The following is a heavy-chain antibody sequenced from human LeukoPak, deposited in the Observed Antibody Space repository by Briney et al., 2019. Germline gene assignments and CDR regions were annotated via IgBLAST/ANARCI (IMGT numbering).Heavy chain of an antibody. Sequence: GGSLRLSCAASGFTFTSYWMSWVRQAPGRGLEWVATIKQDGSEKYYVDSVKGRFTISRDNAKNSLNLQMNSLRAEDTAVYYCARHPNYYDSSGYYKGFDCWGQGTLVTVSS. CDR2: IKQDGSEK. J-gene: IGHJ4*02. CDR3: ARHPNYYDSSGYYKGFDC. CDR1: GFTFTSYW. V-gene: IGHV3-7*03. D-gene: IGHD3-22*01.